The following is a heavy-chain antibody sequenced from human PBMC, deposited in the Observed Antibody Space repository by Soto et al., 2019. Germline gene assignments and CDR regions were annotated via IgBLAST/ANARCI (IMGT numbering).Heavy chain of an antibody. CDR3: ARVPIVATLDGHDAFDI. CDR1: GYSLTSYW. J-gene: IGHJ3*02. V-gene: IGHV5-51*01. CDR2: IYPGDSDT. Sequence: GESLKISCKGSGYSLTSYWIGWVRQMPGKGLEWMGIIYPGDSDTRYSPSFQGQVTISADKSISTAYLQWSSLKASDTAIYYCARVPIVATLDGHDAFDIWGQGTMVTVSS. D-gene: IGHD5-12*01.